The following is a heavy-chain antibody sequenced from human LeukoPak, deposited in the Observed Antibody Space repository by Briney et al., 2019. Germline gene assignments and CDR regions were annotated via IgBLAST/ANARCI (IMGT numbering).Heavy chain of an antibody. Sequence: PSETLSLTCAVYGGSFSGYYWSWIRQPPGKGLEWIGEINHSGSTNYNPSLKSRVTISVDTSKNQFSLKLSSVTAADTAVYYCARRHRYDFWSGYLSWDYMDVWGKGTTVTVSS. CDR1: GGSFSGYY. CDR3: ARRHRYDFWSGYLSWDYMDV. D-gene: IGHD3-3*01. J-gene: IGHJ6*03. V-gene: IGHV4-34*01. CDR2: INHSGST.